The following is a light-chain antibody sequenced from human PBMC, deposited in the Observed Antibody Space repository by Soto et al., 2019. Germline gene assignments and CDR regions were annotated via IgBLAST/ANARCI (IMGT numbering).Light chain of an antibody. CDR3: PSYAGSFPH. V-gene: IGLV2-11*01. CDR1: SSSVGSYNF. J-gene: IGLJ2*01. CDR2: DVT. Sequence: QSALTQPRSVSGSPGQSVTISCTGTSSSVGSYNFVSWYQQHPGKAPKIMIYDVTKGPSGVPDRFSGSKSGNTASLTISGLQAGGEADYYRPSYAGSFPHFGGGTKLTVL.